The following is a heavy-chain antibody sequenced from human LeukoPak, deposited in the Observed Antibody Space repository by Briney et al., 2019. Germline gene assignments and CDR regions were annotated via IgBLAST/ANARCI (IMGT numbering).Heavy chain of an antibody. J-gene: IGHJ4*02. CDR1: RFTLSSYS. V-gene: IGHV3-21*01. Sequence: GSLRLSCAASRFTLSSYSMNWVRQAPGKGLEWVSSITSSRYIYDADSVKGRFIISRDNAKNSLYLQMDSLRAEDTAVYYCARGGGYSYGTFFDYWGQGSLVTVSA. CDR2: ITSSRYI. CDR3: ARGGGYSYGTFFDY. D-gene: IGHD5-18*01.